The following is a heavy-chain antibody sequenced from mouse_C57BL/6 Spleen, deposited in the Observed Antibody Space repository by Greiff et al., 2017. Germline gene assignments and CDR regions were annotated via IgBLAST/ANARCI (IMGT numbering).Heavy chain of an antibody. Sequence: VQLQQSGPVLVKPGASVKMSCKASGYTFTDYSMSWVKQSHGKSLEWIGVINPYNGGTSYNQKFKGKATLTVDKSSSTAYMELDSLTSEVSAVYYCARGVVYYYAMDYWGQGTSVTVSS. CDR2: INPYNGGT. V-gene: IGHV1-19*01. CDR3: ARGVVYYYAMDY. D-gene: IGHD1-1*02. CDR1: GYTFTDYS. J-gene: IGHJ4*01.